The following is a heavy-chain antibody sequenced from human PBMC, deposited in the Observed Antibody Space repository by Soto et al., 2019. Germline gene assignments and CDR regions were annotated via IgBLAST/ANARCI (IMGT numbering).Heavy chain of an antibody. Sequence: SINKKKWVRQAPGKGLEWVSSPRSSSSSTYYADSVTGRFTISRNNAKNSLYLQMNSLRAEETPVYYCARATYSYGSGSFSYFQAEYG. CDR3: ARATYSYGSGSFSYFQAEYG. J-gene: IGHJ6*01. V-gene: IGHV3-21*01. CDR1: SINK. D-gene: IGHD3-10*01. CDR2: PRSSSSST.